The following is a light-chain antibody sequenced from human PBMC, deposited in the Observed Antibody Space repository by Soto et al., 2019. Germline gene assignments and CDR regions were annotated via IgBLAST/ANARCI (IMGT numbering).Light chain of an antibody. CDR3: QQYGYLVT. Sequence: EIVLTQSPGTLSLSPGERATLSCRASQSITNNYLAWYQQKPGRVHRLLIYGASSRATGIPDRFSGSGSGTDFTLTISRLEPEDFAMYYCQQYGYLVTFGGGTKVDIK. V-gene: IGKV3-20*01. CDR1: QSITNNY. J-gene: IGKJ4*01. CDR2: GAS.